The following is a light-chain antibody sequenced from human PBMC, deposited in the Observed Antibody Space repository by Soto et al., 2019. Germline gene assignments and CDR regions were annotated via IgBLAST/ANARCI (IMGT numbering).Light chain of an antibody. CDR3: QQYSNLPRT. CDR1: QSISTM. Sequence: EIVMTQSPATLSVSPGERATLSCRASQSISTMLAWYQQRPGKAPRLLMYGASTMAPGIPARFSGSGSGTEFTLTISSLQSEDFAAYYCQQYSNLPRTFGQGTKLEIK. V-gene: IGKV3-15*01. J-gene: IGKJ2*01. CDR2: GAS.